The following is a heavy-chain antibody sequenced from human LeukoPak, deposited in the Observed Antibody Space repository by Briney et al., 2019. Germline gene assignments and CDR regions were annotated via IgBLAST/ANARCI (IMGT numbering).Heavy chain of an antibody. Sequence: SETLSLTCTVSAGSISTYHWNWLRKSPEKGLEWIGYMQSTGNSNYNTSFKSRVSISVDMSRNQIVLYLNSVTAADTAVYFCARDKQHSYGRYFDHWGQGILVTVSS. D-gene: IGHD5-18*01. CDR3: ARDKQHSYGRYFDH. CDR1: AGSISTYH. CDR2: MQSTGNS. J-gene: IGHJ4*02. V-gene: IGHV4-59*01.